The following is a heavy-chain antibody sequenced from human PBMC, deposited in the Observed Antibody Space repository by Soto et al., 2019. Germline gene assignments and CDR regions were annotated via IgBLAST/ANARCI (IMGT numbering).Heavy chain of an antibody. CDR1: GFTFSDYY. D-gene: IGHD5-12*01. CDR3: AREGEMATILDY. Sequence: RGALRLSCAASGFTFSDYYMSWIRQAPGKGLEWVSYISSSGSTIYYADSVKGRFTISRDNAKNSLYLQVNSLRAEDTAVYYCAREGEMATILDYWGQGTLVTVSS. V-gene: IGHV3-11*01. J-gene: IGHJ4*02. CDR2: ISSSGSTI.